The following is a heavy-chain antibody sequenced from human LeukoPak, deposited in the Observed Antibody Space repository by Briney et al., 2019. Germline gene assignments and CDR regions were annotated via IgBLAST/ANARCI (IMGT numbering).Heavy chain of an antibody. CDR1: GFTFSSYS. J-gene: IGHJ4*02. CDR2: ISSSSYI. V-gene: IGHV3-21*01. D-gene: IGHD3-16*01. CDR3: ARDLGDYVWGSLRYFDY. Sequence: PGGSLRLSCAASGFTFSSYSMNWVRQAPGKGLEWVSSISSSSYIYYADSVKGRFTISRDNAKHSLYLQMNSLRAEDTAEYYCARDLGDYVWGSLRYFDYWGQGTLVTVSS.